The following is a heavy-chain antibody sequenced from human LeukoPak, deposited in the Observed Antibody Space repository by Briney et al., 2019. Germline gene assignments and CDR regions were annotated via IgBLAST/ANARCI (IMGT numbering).Heavy chain of an antibody. CDR3: ARDKHRGRGLKIYYYYMDV. J-gene: IGHJ6*03. CDR1: GGSISSHY. V-gene: IGHV4-59*11. Sequence: SETLSLTCTVSGGSISSHYWSWIRQPPGKGLEWIGYIYYSASTNYNPSLKSRVTISVDTSKNQFSLKLSSVTAADTAVYYCARDKHRGRGLKIYYYYMDVWGKGTTVTVSS. CDR2: IYYSAST.